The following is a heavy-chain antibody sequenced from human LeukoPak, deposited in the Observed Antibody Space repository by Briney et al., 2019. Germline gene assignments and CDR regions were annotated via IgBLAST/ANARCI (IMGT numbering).Heavy chain of an antibody. J-gene: IGHJ4*02. V-gene: IGHV1-18*01. CDR3: ARVGAAPGHFDY. Sequence: ASVKVSCKASGYSFAGYGISWVRQAPGQGLERIGWISTYGGNTNYAHNLQGRITVTTETSTSTAYMELRSLRSDDTAVYYCARVGAAPGHFDYWGQGTQLTVSS. D-gene: IGHD6-13*01. CDR2: ISTYGGNT. CDR1: GYSFAGYG.